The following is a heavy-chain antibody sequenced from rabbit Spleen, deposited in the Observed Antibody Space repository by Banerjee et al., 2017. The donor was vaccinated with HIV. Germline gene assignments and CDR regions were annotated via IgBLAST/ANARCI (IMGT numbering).Heavy chain of an antibody. CDR2: IYGGNSGTT. Sequence: QSLEESGGDLVKPGASLTLTCTASGVSFSSDQYMCWVRQAPGKGLEWIGCIYGGNSGTTYYASWVNGRFTISKTSSTTVTLQMTSLTVADTATYFCARESFSYGEIGLWGQGTLVTVS. J-gene: IGHJ4*01. CDR1: GVSFSSDQY. CDR3: ARESFSYGEIGL. V-gene: IGHV1S40*01. D-gene: IGHD6-1*01.